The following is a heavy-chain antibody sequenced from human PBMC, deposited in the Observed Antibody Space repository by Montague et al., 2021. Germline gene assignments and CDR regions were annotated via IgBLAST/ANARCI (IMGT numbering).Heavy chain of an antibody. J-gene: IGHJ6*03. CDR2: LSNGGST. D-gene: IGHD1-26*01. CDR1: GDSINTYS. V-gene: IGHV4-4*07. CDR3: ARDTVGASGYFYYYYMDV. Sequence: SETLSLTCTVFGDSINTYSWSWIRQPAGKGLEWIGRLSNGGSTNSNPSLKSRASMSVDTSKNQFPLKLSSVTAADTAVYFCARDTVGASGYFYYYYMDVWGRGTTVTVSS.